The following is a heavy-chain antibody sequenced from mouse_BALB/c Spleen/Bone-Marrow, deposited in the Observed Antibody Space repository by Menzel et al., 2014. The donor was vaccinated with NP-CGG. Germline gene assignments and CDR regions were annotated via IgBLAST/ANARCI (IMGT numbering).Heavy chain of an antibody. Sequence: VQLQQSGGGLVKPGGSLKLSCAASGFTFSDYYMYWVRQTPEKRLEWVATISDGGSYTYYPDSVKGRFTISRDNAKNNLYLQMSGLKSEDTAMYYCARDGNYYAMDYWGQGTSVTVSS. CDR3: ARDGNYYAMDY. CDR2: ISDGGSYT. CDR1: GFTFSDYY. V-gene: IGHV5-4*02. J-gene: IGHJ4*01. D-gene: IGHD2-1*01.